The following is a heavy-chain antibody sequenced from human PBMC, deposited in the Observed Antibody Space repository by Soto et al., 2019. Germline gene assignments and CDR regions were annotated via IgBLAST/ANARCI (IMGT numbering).Heavy chain of an antibody. CDR1: GFTFSSNW. V-gene: IGHV3-7*04. Sequence: GGSLRLSCAASGFTFSSNWMSWVRQAPGKELEGVANIKQDGSEKYYVDSVKGRFTISRDNAKNSLYLQMNSLRAEDTAVYYCARGKYSSSSELDYWGQGTLVTVSS. D-gene: IGHD6-6*01. CDR3: ARGKYSSSSELDY. J-gene: IGHJ4*02. CDR2: IKQDGSEK.